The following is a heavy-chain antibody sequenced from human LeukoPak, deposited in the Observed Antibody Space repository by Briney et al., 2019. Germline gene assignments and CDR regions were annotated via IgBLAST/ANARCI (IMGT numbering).Heavy chain of an antibody. CDR2: INHSGST. CDR1: GGSFSGYY. Sequence: SETLSLTCAVYGGSFSGYYWSWIRQPPGKGLEWIGEINHSGSTNYNPSLKSRVTISVDTSKNQFSLKLSSVTAADTAVYYCARVSWNHNWFDPWGQGTLVTVSS. D-gene: IGHD1-1*01. CDR3: ARVSWNHNWFDP. V-gene: IGHV4-34*01. J-gene: IGHJ5*02.